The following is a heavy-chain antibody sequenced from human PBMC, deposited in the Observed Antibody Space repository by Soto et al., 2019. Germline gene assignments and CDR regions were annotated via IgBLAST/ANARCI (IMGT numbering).Heavy chain of an antibody. CDR2: ISFSGFTT. CDR1: GFTFNNYA. V-gene: IGHV3-23*01. J-gene: IGHJ4*02. D-gene: IGHD3-16*02. Sequence: EVQLLESGGGLIQPGGSLRLSCAASGFTFNNYAMSWVRQAPGKGLEWVSTISFSGFTTYYVDSVKGRFTISRDNSKNTLYLQMNSLRADDTAVYYCAKAGLRLEELSKRGPFDYWGQGSLVTVSS. CDR3: AKAGLRLEELSKRGPFDY.